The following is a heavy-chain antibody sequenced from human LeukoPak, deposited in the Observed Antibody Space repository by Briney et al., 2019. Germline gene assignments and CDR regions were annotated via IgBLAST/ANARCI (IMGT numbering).Heavy chain of an antibody. V-gene: IGHV3-30*18. J-gene: IGHJ3*02. Sequence: GGSLRLSCAASGFTFSSYGIHWVRQAPGKGLEWVAVISYDGSNKYYADSVKGRFTISRDNSKNTLYLQMNSLRAEDTAVYYCAKEADGVDAFDIWGQGTMVTVSS. CDR3: AKEADGVDAFDI. CDR1: GFTFSSYG. CDR2: ISYDGSNK. D-gene: IGHD3-10*01.